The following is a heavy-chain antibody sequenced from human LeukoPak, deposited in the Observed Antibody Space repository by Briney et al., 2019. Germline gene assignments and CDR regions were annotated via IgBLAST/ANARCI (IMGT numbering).Heavy chain of an antibody. D-gene: IGHD3-16*01. J-gene: IGHJ6*04. CDR3: ARGGGLHV. V-gene: IGHV3-7*03. Sequence: PGGSLRLSCAASGFTFSSYWMNWARQAPGKGLEWVASINHNGNVNYYVDSVKGRFTISRDNAKHSLYLQMSNLRPEDTAVYFCARGGGLHVWGKGATVTVSS. CDR1: GFTFSSYW. CDR2: INHNGNVN.